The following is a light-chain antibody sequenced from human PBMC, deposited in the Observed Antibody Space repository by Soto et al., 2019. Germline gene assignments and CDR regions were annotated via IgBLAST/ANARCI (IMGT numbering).Light chain of an antibody. J-gene: IGKJ3*01. Sequence: EVVMTQSPATLSASPGERVTLSCRASESVHRNLAWYQQKPGQGPSLLIYYASTRATGVPDRFTGSGSGTEFTLTISSLQSEDFGVSHCQQYSNWPQTFGPGTKVEIK. CDR2: YAS. CDR3: QQYSNWPQT. CDR1: ESVHRN. V-gene: IGKV3-15*01.